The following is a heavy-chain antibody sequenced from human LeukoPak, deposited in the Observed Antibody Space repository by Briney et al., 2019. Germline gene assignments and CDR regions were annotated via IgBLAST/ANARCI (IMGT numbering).Heavy chain of an antibody. J-gene: IGHJ4*02. V-gene: IGHV3-7*01. CDR2: IKQDGSEK. D-gene: IGHD3-10*01. CDR3: AREGLLWFGELLTHFDY. Sequence: GGSLRLSCAASGFTFSSYWMSWVRQAPGKGLEWVANIKQDGSEKYYVDSVKGRFTISRDNAKNSLYLQMNSLRAEDTAVYYCAREGLLWFGELLTHFDYWGQGTLVTVSS. CDR1: GFTFSSYW.